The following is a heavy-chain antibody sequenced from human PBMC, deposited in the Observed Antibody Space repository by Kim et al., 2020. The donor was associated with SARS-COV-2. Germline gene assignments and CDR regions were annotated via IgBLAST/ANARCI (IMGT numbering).Heavy chain of an antibody. Sequence: NSTPPLKSPVTISVDTSKNQFSLKRSSVTAADTAVYYCATVPSGSSHFDYWGQGTLVTVSS. D-gene: IGHD1-26*01. CDR3: ATVPSGSSHFDY. J-gene: IGHJ4*02. V-gene: IGHV4-59*01.